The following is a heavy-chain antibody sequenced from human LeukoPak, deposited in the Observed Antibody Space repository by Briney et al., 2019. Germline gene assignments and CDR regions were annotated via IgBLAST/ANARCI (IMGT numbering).Heavy chain of an antibody. V-gene: IGHV4-39*01. CDR3: ARARAVAGPFRRAFDI. CDR1: GGSISSSSYY. J-gene: IGHJ3*02. Sequence: PSETLSLTCTVSGGSISSSSYYWGWIRQPPGKGLEWIGSIYYSGSTYYNPSLKSRVTISVDTSKHQFSLKLSSVTAADTAVYYCARARAVAGPFRRAFDIWGQGTMVTVSS. CDR2: IYYSGST. D-gene: IGHD6-19*01.